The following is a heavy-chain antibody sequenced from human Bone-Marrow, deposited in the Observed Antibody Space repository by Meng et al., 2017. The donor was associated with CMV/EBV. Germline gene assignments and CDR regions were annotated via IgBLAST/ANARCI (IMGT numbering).Heavy chain of an antibody. J-gene: IGHJ6*02. Sequence: GESLKISCAASGFTFSSYWMSWVRQAPGKGLEWVANIKQDGSEKYYVDSVKGRFTISRDNAKNSLYLHMNSLRAEDTAVYYCARGLMLYQVHYYDMDVWGQGTTVTVSS. CDR3: ARGLMLYQVHYYDMDV. D-gene: IGHD2-8*01. V-gene: IGHV3-7*01. CDR2: IKQDGSEK. CDR1: GFTFSSYW.